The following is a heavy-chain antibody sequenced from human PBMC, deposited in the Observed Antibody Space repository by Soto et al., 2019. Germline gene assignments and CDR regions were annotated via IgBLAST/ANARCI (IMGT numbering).Heavy chain of an antibody. CDR3: ARSETVTTFSYYGMDV. J-gene: IGHJ6*02. CDR1: GYIFTSYG. CDR2: ISGYNGNT. V-gene: IGHV1-18*01. Sequence: GASVKLSCKACGYIFTSYGISWVRQAPEHGLEWMGWISGYNGNTNYAQKLQGRVTMTTDTSTSTAYMELSSLRSEDTAVYYCARSETVTTFSYYGMDVWGQGTTVTVSS. D-gene: IGHD4-17*01.